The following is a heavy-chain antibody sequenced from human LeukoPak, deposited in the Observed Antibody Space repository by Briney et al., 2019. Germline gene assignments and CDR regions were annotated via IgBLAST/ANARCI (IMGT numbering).Heavy chain of an antibody. D-gene: IGHD3-3*01. J-gene: IGHJ4*02. CDR1: GFTFSTYT. Sequence: GGSLRLSCTASGFTFSTYTMNWVRQAPGKGLEWVSYISGSSSDIYYADSVKGRFTISRDNAKKSLFLQMDSLRDDDTAVYYCARERNGFWSDYWGQGTLVTVSS. CDR2: ISGSSSDI. CDR3: ARERNGFWSDY. V-gene: IGHV3-48*02.